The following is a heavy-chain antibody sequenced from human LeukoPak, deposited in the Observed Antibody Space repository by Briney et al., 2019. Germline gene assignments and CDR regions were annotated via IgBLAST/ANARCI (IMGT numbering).Heavy chain of an antibody. V-gene: IGHV3-23*01. J-gene: IGHJ5*02. Sequence: GGSLRLSCAASGFTFSSYAMSWVRQAPGKGLEWVSAISGSGGSTYYADSVKGRFTISRDSSKNMLYLQMNSLRAEDTAVYYCARDESPTVWAATAGWFDPWGQGTLVTVSS. CDR1: GFTFSSYA. CDR2: ISGSGGST. CDR3: ARDESPTVWAATAGWFDP. D-gene: IGHD3-16*01.